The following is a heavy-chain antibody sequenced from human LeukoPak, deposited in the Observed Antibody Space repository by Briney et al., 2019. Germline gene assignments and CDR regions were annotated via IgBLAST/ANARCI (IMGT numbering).Heavy chain of an antibody. CDR2: IYPGDSDT. D-gene: IGHD6-13*01. CDR1: GFYFPGYW. CDR3: ASLPYSSSSFDY. V-gene: IGHV5-51*01. J-gene: IGHJ4*02. Sequence: GESLKISCKGSGFYFPGYWIAWVRQMPGKGLEWMGFIYPGDSDTRYSPSFQGQVTISADKSISTAYLRWSSLKASDTAMYFCASLPYSSSSFDYWGQGTLVTVSS.